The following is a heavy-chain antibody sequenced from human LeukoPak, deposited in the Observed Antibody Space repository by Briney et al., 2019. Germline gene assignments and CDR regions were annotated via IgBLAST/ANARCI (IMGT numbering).Heavy chain of an antibody. D-gene: IGHD1-20*01. CDR1: GYTFTSYG. Sequence: GASVKVSCKASGYTFTSYGISWVRQAPGQGLEWMGWISAYNGNTNYAQKLQGRVTMTTDTSTSTAYMELRSLRSDDTAVYYCARVRLTGTRSLLFDYWGQGTLVTVSS. V-gene: IGHV1-18*01. CDR2: ISAYNGNT. CDR3: ARVRLTGTRSLLFDY. J-gene: IGHJ4*02.